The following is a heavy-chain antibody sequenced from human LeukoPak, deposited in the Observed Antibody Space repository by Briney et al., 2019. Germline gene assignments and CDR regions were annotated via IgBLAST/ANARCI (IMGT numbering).Heavy chain of an antibody. V-gene: IGHV1-2*06. J-gene: IGHJ4*02. D-gene: IGHD3-16*01. CDR2: INPNSGGT. CDR1: GYTFTGYY. CDR3: AESFYTGIDY. Sequence: GASVKVSCKASGYTFTGYYMHWVRQAPGQGLEWMGRINPNSGGTNYAQKFRGRVTMTRDTSISTAYMELSRLRSDDTAVYYCAESFYTGIDYWGQGTLVTVSS.